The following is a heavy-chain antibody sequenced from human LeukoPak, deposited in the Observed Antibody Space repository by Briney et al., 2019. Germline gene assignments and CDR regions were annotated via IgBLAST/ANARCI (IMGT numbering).Heavy chain of an antibody. V-gene: IGHV1-46*01. CDR3: ATGVRMDNWDDEYLGFPTYFDF. J-gene: IGHJ4*02. D-gene: IGHD1-1*01. Sequence: ASVKVSCKPSGYTFTSYYMHWVRQPPGQGLEWMGIINPSGGSTSHAHKFQGRVTMTRDMSTSTVYMELSSQRSDDTAVYYCATGVRMDNWDDEYLGFPTYFDFWGQGTLVTVSS. CDR1: GYTFTSYY. CDR2: INPSGGST.